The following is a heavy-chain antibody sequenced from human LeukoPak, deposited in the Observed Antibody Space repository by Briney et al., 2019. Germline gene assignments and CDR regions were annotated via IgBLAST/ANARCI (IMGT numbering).Heavy chain of an antibody. D-gene: IGHD3-22*01. J-gene: IGHJ5*02. Sequence: SETLSLTCTVSGGSISSSSYYWGWIRQPPGKGLEWIGSIYYSGSTYYNPSLKGRVTISVDTSKNQFSLNLSSVTAADTAVYYCARTDYYDSSGYLINWFDPWGQGTLVTVSS. V-gene: IGHV4-39*01. CDR1: GGSISSSSYY. CDR3: ARTDYYDSSGYLINWFDP. CDR2: IYYSGST.